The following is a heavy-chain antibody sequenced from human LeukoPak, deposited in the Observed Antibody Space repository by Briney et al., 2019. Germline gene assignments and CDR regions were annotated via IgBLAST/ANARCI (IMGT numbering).Heavy chain of an antibody. V-gene: IGHV5-51*01. J-gene: IGHJ3*02. CDR1: GYSFTSYW. CDR2: IYPGDSDT. Sequence: GESLKISCKGSGYSFTSYWIGWVRQMPGKGLEWMGIIYPGDSDTRYSPSFQGQVSISADKSITTGYLQWRSLKASDTAMYYCARQRSTAYYDSSGLPYDAFDIWGQGTMVTVSS. D-gene: IGHD3-22*01. CDR3: ARQRSTAYYDSSGLPYDAFDI.